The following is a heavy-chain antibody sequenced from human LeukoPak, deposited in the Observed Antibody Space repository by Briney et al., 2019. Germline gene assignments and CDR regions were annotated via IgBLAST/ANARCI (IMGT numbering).Heavy chain of an antibody. Sequence: PGGSLRLSCAASGFTFSSYWMHWVRQAPGKGLVWVSRINSDGRSTTYADSVKGRFTISRDNAKNTLYLQMNSLRAEDMAVYYCAREYYYDNYFDYWGQGTLVTVSS. CDR2: INSDGRST. V-gene: IGHV3-74*01. CDR1: GFTFSSYW. D-gene: IGHD3-22*01. CDR3: AREYYYDNYFDY. J-gene: IGHJ4*02.